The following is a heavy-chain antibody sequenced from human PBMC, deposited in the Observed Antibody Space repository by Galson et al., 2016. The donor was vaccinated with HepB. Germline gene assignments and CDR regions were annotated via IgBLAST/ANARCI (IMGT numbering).Heavy chain of an antibody. CDR3: ARTPPFRGVADY. Sequence: PALVKPTQTLTLTCTFSGFSLTTAGMRLTWIRQAPGKALEWLARIDWHDEKFYSSSLETRLTISKGTSKNQVVLSMTNMHPADTGTYFCARTPPFRGVADYWGQGVQVTVSS. CDR2: IDWHDEK. D-gene: IGHD3-10*01. J-gene: IGHJ4*02. V-gene: IGHV2-70*04. CDR1: GFSLTTAGMR.